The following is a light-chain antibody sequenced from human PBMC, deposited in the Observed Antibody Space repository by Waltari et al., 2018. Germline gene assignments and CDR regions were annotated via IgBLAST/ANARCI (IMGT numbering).Light chain of an antibody. J-gene: IGLJ2*01. CDR3: SSDAGSNKLV. V-gene: IGLV2-8*01. CDR1: SSDVGGYNY. CDR2: EVS. Sequence: QSALTQPPSASGSPGQSVTISCTGTSSDVGGYNYVSWYQQHPGKAPKLMISEVSKRPSGVPGRFSGSKSGNAASLTVSGLQADDEADYYCSSDAGSNKLVCGGGTKLTVL.